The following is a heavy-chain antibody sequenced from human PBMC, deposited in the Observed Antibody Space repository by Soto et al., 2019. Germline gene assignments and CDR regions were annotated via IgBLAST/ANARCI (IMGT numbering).Heavy chain of an antibody. CDR3: ARDGRPSIRYFDWSTQFDY. D-gene: IGHD3-9*01. V-gene: IGHV1-69*13. Sequence: GASVKVSCKASGGTFSSYAISWVRQAPGQGLEWMGGIIPIFGTANYAQKFQGRVTITADESTSTAYMELSSLRSEDTAVYYCARDGRPSIRYFDWSTQFDYWGQGTLVTVSS. CDR1: GGTFSSYA. CDR2: IIPIFGTA. J-gene: IGHJ4*02.